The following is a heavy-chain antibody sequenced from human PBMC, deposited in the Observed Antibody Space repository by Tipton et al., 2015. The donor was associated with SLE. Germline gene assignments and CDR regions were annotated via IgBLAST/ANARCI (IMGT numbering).Heavy chain of an antibody. CDR1: GVSISNYY. J-gene: IGHJ4*02. CDR3: AKGREAAAY. V-gene: IGHV4-59*12. Sequence: TLSLTCTVSGVSISNYYWSWIRQPPGKGLEWIGSSYYNESINHNPSLKSRVTISVDTSKNQFSLKLHSVTAADTALYYCAKGREAAAYWGQGTLVTVSS. D-gene: IGHD6-25*01. CDR2: SYYNESI.